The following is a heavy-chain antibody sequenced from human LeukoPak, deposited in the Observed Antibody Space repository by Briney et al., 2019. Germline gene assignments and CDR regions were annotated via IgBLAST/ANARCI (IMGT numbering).Heavy chain of an antibody. CDR3: AREPPATGYYDY. CDR2: INPSGDGT. V-gene: IGHV1-46*01. CDR1: GYSLTSYF. D-gene: IGHD3-9*01. J-gene: IGHJ4*02. Sequence: ASVKVSCRASGYSLTSYFMHWVRQAPGQGLEWVGVINPSGDGTSYTQKFQGRVTMTRDMSTSTVFMELTSLRSEDAAVYFCAREPPATGYYDYWGQGTLVTVSS.